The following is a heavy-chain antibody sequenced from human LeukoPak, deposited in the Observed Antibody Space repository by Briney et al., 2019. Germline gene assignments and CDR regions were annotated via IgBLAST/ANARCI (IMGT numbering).Heavy chain of an antibody. CDR3: VRPNCQVARSYYFYTDV. CDR1: GFSFNEYA. CDR2: ITWDSGSI. J-gene: IGHJ6*03. V-gene: IGHV3-9*01. Sequence: GGSLRLSCVGFGFSFNEYAMHWVRQVPGKGLEWVSGITWDSGSIGYADSVKGRFTISRHNARNSLYLQMDSLRAEDTALYYCVRPNCQVARSYYFYTDVWGKGTTVIVSS. D-gene: IGHD5-12*01.